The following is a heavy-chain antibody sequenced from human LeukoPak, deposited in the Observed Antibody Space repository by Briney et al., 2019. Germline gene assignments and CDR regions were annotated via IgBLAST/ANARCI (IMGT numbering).Heavy chain of an antibody. D-gene: IGHD6-19*01. CDR3: AKSFYSSRWYNHFDY. CDR1: GFGFSSYG. Sequence: GGSLRLSCAASGFGFSSYGMHWVRQAPGKGLEWVAVISNDGSNKYYADSVKGRFTISRDNSKNTLHLQTNSLRAEDTAVYYCAKSFYSSRWYNHFDYWGQGTLVTVSS. CDR2: ISNDGSNK. J-gene: IGHJ4*02. V-gene: IGHV3-30*18.